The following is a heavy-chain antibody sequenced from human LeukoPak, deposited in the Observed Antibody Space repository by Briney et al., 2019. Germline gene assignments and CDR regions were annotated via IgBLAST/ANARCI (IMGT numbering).Heavy chain of an antibody. CDR1: GGTFSSYA. CDR2: IIPIFGTA. V-gene: IGHV1-69*13. D-gene: IGHD3-10*01. CDR3: ARVSPYLLCPDY. Sequence: SVKASCKASGGTFSSYAISWVRQAPGQGLEWMGGIIPIFGTANYAQKFQGRVTITADESTSTAYMELSSLRSEDTAVYYCARVSPYLLCPDYWGQGTLVTVSS. J-gene: IGHJ4*02.